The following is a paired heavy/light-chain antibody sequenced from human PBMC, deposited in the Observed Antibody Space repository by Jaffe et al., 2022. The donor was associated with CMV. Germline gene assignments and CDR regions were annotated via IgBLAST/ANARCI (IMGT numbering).Heavy chain of an antibody. V-gene: IGHV6-1*01. CDR3: ARGFAAGNTLGPSFRPKTFQYYFFMDV. J-gene: IGHJ6*03. D-gene: IGHD6-19*01. CDR1: GDSVSSNSAA. CDR2: AYYRSKWFI. Sequence: QVQLQQSGPGLVKPSQTLSLTCGISGDSVSSNSAAWNWIRQSPSRGLEWLGRAYYRSKWFIDYAVSVKSRITINPDTSKNQFSLQLNSVTPEDTAVYYCARGFAAGNTLGPSFRPKTFQYYFFMDVWGEGTTVTVSS.
Light chain of an antibody. CDR3: QQYGGSPPYT. Sequence: EIVLTQSPGTLSLSPGERATLSCRASQSLTNNYLAWYQQKPGQAPRLLIYGASSRATGIPDRFSGSGSGTDFTLTISRLETEDFAVYYCQQYGGSPPYTFGQGTKLEIK. CDR2: GAS. CDR1: QSLTNNY. V-gene: IGKV3-20*01. J-gene: IGKJ2*01.